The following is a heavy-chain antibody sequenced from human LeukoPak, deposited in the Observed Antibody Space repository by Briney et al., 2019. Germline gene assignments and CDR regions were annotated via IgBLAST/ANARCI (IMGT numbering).Heavy chain of an antibody. V-gene: IGHV3-23*01. Sequence: GGTLRLSCAASGFTFSSYGMSWVRQAPGKGLEWVSGISGSGTNTYYADSVKGRFTISRDNSKNTLYMQMNSLRAEDTAVYYCAKGDKPVIAMVKFDYWGQGTLVTVSS. D-gene: IGHD5-18*01. CDR1: GFTFSSYG. CDR2: ISGSGTNT. J-gene: IGHJ4*02. CDR3: AKGDKPVIAMVKFDY.